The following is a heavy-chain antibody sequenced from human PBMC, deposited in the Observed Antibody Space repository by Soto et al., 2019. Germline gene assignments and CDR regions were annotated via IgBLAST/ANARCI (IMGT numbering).Heavy chain of an antibody. Sequence: PGGSLRLCCAASGFSFSSYAMSWVRQAPGKGLEWVGFIRSKAYGGTTEYAASVKGRFTISRDDSKNIAYLQMNSLKTEDTAVYYCAQALPSARPYSGQGTLVTVSS. V-gene: IGHV3-49*04. J-gene: IGHJ4*02. CDR2: IRSKAYGGTT. CDR3: AQALPSARPY. D-gene: IGHD3-10*01. CDR1: GFSFSSYA.